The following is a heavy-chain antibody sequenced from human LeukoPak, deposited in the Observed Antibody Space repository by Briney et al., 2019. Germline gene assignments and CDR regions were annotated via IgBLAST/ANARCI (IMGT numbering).Heavy chain of an antibody. D-gene: IGHD2-15*01. CDR1: GYTFTSYY. V-gene: IGHV1-46*01. Sequence: ASVKVSCKASGYTFTSYYLHWVRQAPGQGLEWMGIINPSGGSTSYAQKFQGRVTMTRDTSTSTVYMELSSLRSEDTPVYYCARDQVVVVVAATDYYYYYMDVWGKGTTVTVSS. CDR2: INPSGGST. CDR3: ARDQVVVVVAATDYYYYYMDV. J-gene: IGHJ6*03.